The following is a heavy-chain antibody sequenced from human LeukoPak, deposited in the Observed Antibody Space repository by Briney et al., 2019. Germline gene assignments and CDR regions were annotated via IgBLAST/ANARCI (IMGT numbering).Heavy chain of an antibody. V-gene: IGHV3-7*03. Sequence: GGSLRLSCEASGLAFRNFAMSWVRQAPGKGLEWVASINNDGSGKYSVDSVRDRVTISRDNAKNSLHLQINSLTVEDTAIYYCVRDDGDVWGKGTTVTVSS. CDR1: GLAFRNFA. CDR2: INNDGSGK. J-gene: IGHJ6*04. CDR3: VRDDGDV.